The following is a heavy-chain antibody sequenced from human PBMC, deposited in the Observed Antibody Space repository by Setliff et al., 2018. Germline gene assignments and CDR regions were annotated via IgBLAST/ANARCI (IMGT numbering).Heavy chain of an antibody. D-gene: IGHD1-26*01. J-gene: IGHJ3*02. V-gene: IGHV4-59*01. Sequence: SETLSLTCTVSGASITNYYWNWIRQPPGKGLEWMGYIFYSETTNYNPSLKSRCTISVDTAKNQFSLALTSVIAADTAVYYCARVPRYSGRPVGACDIWGQGTKVTVSS. CDR2: IFYSETT. CDR3: ARVPRYSGRPVGACDI. CDR1: GASITNYY.